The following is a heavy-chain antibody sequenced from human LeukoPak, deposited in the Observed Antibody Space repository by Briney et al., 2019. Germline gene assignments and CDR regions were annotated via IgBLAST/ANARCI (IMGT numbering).Heavy chain of an antibody. D-gene: IGHD2-2*01. CDR3: TTFPGIVVVPFDP. V-gene: IGHV3-48*03. J-gene: IGHJ5*02. CDR2: ISSSGSTI. CDR1: GFTFSSYE. Sequence: GGSLRLSCAASGFTFSSYEMNWVRQAPGKGLEWVSYISSSGSTIYYADSVKGRFTISRDNAKNSLYLQMNSLKTEDTAVYYCTTFPGIVVVPFDPWGQGTLVTVSS.